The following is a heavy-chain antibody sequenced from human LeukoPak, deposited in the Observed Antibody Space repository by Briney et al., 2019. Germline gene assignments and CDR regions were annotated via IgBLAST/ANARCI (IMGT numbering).Heavy chain of an antibody. Sequence: GGSLRLSCAASGFTFGSYSMNWVRQAPGKGLEWVSSISSSSSYIYYADSVKGRFTISRDNAKNSLYLQMNSLRAEDTAVYYCARVAYYDILTGYSPPDNWFDPWGQGTLVTVSS. J-gene: IGHJ5*02. D-gene: IGHD3-9*01. CDR1: GFTFGSYS. CDR3: ARVAYYDILTGYSPPDNWFDP. V-gene: IGHV3-21*01. CDR2: ISSSSSYI.